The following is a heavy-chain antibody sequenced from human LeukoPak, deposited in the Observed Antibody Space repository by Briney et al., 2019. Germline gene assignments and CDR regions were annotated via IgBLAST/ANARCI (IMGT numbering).Heavy chain of an antibody. CDR1: GLTFSNRA. V-gene: IGHV3-23*01. D-gene: IGHD4-17*01. J-gene: IGHJ4*02. CDR2: ISISGNKI. Sequence: QSGGSLRLSCVGSGLTFSNRAMTWVRQAPGKGLEWVSSISISGNKILYADSVKGRFTISRDNSKNTLFLQMNSLQTEDTGVYFCANELRPNDYWGQGTLVTVS. CDR3: ANELRPNDY.